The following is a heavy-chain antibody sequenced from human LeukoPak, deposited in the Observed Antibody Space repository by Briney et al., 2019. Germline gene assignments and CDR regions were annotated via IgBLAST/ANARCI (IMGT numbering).Heavy chain of an antibody. D-gene: IGHD5-18*01. V-gene: IGHV3-7*01. CDR3: ASETTRGYSYGSPTDGFDL. Sequence: GGSLRLSCAASGFTFSSYEMNWVRQAPGRGLEWVANINHDATEKYYVGSVKGRFTISRDNARKSLFLQMNSLRAEDTAVYYCASETTRGYSYGSPTDGFDLWGQGTMVTVSS. CDR1: GFTFSSYE. J-gene: IGHJ3*01. CDR2: INHDATEK.